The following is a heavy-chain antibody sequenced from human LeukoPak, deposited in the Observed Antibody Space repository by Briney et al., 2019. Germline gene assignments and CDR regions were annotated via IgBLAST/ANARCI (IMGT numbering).Heavy chain of an antibody. Sequence: SETLSLTCTVSGGSITTYYWSWIRQPPGEGLEWIGYVYSSGSTDYNPSLKSRVAIPIDTSKNQFSLRLSSVTAADTAVYYCARLSITLRVGFLDYWGQGILVTVSS. CDR3: ARLSITLRVGFLDY. V-gene: IGHV4-59*01. D-gene: IGHD3-22*01. CDR2: VYSSGST. J-gene: IGHJ4*02. CDR1: GGSITTYY.